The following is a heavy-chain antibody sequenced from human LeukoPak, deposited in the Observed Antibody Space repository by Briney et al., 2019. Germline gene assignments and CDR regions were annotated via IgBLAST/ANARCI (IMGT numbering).Heavy chain of an antibody. Sequence: GGSLRLSCAASGFIFRNYGMNWVRQAPGKGLEWVSYISSSSSNIAYADSVKGRVTISRDNVRNSLYLQINSLRVEDTSVYYCARGTAGYSYASYFDYWGQGTLVTVSS. CDR1: GFIFRNYG. CDR2: ISSSSSNI. V-gene: IGHV3-48*04. J-gene: IGHJ4*02. CDR3: ARGTAGYSYASYFDY. D-gene: IGHD5-18*01.